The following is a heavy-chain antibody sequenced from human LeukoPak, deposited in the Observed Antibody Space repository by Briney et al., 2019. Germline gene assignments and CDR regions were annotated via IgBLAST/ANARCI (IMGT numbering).Heavy chain of an antibody. V-gene: IGHV7-4-1*02. D-gene: IGHD3-22*01. Sequence: ASVKVSCKASGYTFSSCAINWVRLAPGQGLEWMGWIDTNTGNPTYAQGFAGRFVFSLDTSVTTTYLQISSLKAEDTAVYYCTRGRDTTGYFVYWGQGTLVTVSS. J-gene: IGHJ4*02. CDR2: IDTNTGNP. CDR3: TRGRDTTGYFVY. CDR1: GYTFSSCA.